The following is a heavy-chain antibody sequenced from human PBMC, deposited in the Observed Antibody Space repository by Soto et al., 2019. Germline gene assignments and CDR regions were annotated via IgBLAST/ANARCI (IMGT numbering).Heavy chain of an antibody. CDR1: GFPLTTSGVG. D-gene: IGHD3-10*01. CDR3: AHHPYYGLGSYSFDY. CDR2: IYWNDDK. Sequence: QITLKESGPTLVRPTQTLTLTCTFSGFPLTTSGVGVGWIRQPPVTALEWLAVIYWNDDKRYSSSLKSRLTITKDTPKNHVALTMTNMDPVDTATCYSAHHPYYGLGSYSFDYWGQGTLVTVSS. V-gene: IGHV2-5*01. J-gene: IGHJ4*02.